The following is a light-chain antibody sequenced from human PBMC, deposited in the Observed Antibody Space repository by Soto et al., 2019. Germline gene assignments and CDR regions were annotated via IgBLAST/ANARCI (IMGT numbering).Light chain of an antibody. CDR3: QQYGNSAIT. CDR1: QTLKSYS. CDR2: GKS. V-gene: IGKV3-20*01. J-gene: IGKJ5*01. Sequence: VWPQSQGTPSLSPVPIATLSCVASQTLKSYSLAWYQQKAGQAPRLLIYGKSTRATGIPDRFSGSGSGTDFALTISRLESEDFGVYYCQQYGNSAITFGQGTRLEIK.